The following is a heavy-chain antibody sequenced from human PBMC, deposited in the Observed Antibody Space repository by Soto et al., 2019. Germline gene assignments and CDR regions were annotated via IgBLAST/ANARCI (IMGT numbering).Heavy chain of an antibody. V-gene: IGHV4-59*08. J-gene: IGHJ6*03. CDR2: IYYSGST. Sequence: SETLSLTCTVSAGSISSYYWSWIRQPPGKGLEWIGYIYYSGSTNYNPSLKSRVTISVDTSKNQFSLKLSSVTAADTAVYYCARSGGSGNIYYYYMDVWGKGTTVTVSS. CDR1: AGSISSYY. D-gene: IGHD3-10*01. CDR3: ARSGGSGNIYYYYMDV.